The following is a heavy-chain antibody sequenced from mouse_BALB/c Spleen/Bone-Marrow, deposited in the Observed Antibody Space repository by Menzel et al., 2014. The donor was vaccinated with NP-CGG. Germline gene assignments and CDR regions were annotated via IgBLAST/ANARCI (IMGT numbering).Heavy chain of an antibody. CDR3: ARRYYGSTFDY. D-gene: IGHD1-1*01. V-gene: IGHV1-4*01. Sequence: QVHVKQSGAELARPGASVKMSCKASGYTFTSYTMRWVKQRPGQGLEWIGYINPSSGYTNYNQKFKDKATLTADKSSSTAYMQLSSLTSEDSAVYYCARRYYGSTFDYWGQGTTLTVSS. CDR1: GYTFTSYT. CDR2: INPSSGYT. J-gene: IGHJ2*01.